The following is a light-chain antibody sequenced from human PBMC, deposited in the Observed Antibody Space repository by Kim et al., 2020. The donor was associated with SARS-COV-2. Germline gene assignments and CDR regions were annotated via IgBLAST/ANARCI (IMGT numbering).Light chain of an antibody. CDR2: GAS. CDR1: QRVSSD. J-gene: IGKJ1*01. Sequence: SVAPGERASLSCRASQRVSSDLAWYQQRPGQAPRLLIYGASTRSTGIPARFSGSGSGTEFTLTISSLQSEDFAVYYCQQYNNWATFGRRTKVDIK. V-gene: IGKV3-15*01. CDR3: QQYNNWAT.